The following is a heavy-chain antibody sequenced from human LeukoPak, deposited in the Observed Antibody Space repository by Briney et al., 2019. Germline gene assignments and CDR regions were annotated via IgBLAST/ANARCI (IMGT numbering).Heavy chain of an antibody. Sequence: SETLSLTCAVFGGSINRYTYYWGWVRQSPEKGPEWLGSIYREGSTFYNPSLNYRVTIAVDTSKNQFSLELTSVTAADSAVYYCVTYVDTARAGRGMDVWDQGTTVIVSS. V-gene: IGHV4-39*01. CDR1: GGSINRYTYY. CDR2: IYREGST. J-gene: IGHJ6*02. D-gene: IGHD5-18*01. CDR3: VTYVDTARAGRGMDV.